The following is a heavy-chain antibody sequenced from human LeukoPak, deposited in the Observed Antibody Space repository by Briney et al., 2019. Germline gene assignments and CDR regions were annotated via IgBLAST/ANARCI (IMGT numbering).Heavy chain of an antibody. CDR2: INHSGST. CDR3: ARGLLENWFDP. CDR1: GFTFSSYA. V-gene: IGHV4-34*01. J-gene: IGHJ5*02. D-gene: IGHD2/OR15-2a*01. Sequence: GSLRLSCAASGFTFSSYAMSWIRQPPGKGLEWIGEINHSGSTNYNPSLKSRVTISVDTSKNQFSLKLSSVTAADTAVYYCARGLLENWFDPWGQGTLVTVSS.